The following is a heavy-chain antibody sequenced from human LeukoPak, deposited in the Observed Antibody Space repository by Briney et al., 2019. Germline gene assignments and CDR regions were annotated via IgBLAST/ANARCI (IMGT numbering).Heavy chain of an antibody. D-gene: IGHD3-22*01. V-gene: IGHV3-23*01. CDR3: AKDSYDSSGYYYGQDAFDI. CDR1: GFTFSSYA. Sequence: GSLRLSCAASGFTFSSYAMSWVRRAPGKGLEWVSAISGSGGSTYYADSVKGRFTISRDNSKNTLYLQMNSLRAEDTAVYYCAKDSYDSSGYYYGQDAFDIWGQGTMVTVSS. CDR2: ISGSGGST. J-gene: IGHJ3*02.